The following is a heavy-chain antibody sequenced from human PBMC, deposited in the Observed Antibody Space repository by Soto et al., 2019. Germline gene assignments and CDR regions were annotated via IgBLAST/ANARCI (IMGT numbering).Heavy chain of an antibody. J-gene: IGHJ4*02. Sequence: KESGPPLVKPTETLTLTCIFSGFSLRTSTEGVGWIRQPPGKALEWLALIHGDDDKRYSPSLRSRLTVTKDTSKNQVALTMTNIDPVDTATYYCAHRPKYRTTFDYWGQGTLVTVSS. CDR2: IHGDDDK. CDR3: AHRPKYRTTFDY. CDR1: GFSLRTSTEG. D-gene: IGHD6-6*01. V-gene: IGHV2-5*02.